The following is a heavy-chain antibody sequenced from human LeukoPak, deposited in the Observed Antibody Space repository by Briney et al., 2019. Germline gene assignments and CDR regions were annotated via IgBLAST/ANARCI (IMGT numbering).Heavy chain of an antibody. CDR3: ARDRYFPTPGTNDLYYYYEGMDI. J-gene: IGHJ6*02. CDR1: GGTFSSYA. D-gene: IGHD3-16*02. CDR2: ISTGDGDT. V-gene: IGHV1-3*04. Sequence: ASVKVSCKASGGTFSSYAISWVRQAPGQGLEWMGWISTGDGDTKYSQKFQGRVTITRDTSASTAYMDLRSLRSEDTAIYYCARDRYFPTPGTNDLYYYYEGMDIWGQGTTVTVSS.